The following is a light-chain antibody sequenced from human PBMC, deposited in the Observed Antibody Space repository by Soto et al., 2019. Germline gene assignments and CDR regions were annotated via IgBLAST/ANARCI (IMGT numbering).Light chain of an antibody. CDR1: TGAVTSGHH. V-gene: IGLV7-43*01. Sequence: QTVVTQESSLTVSPGGTVTLTCACSTGAVTSGHHPNWLQQKPGQAPRTLIYSTNNKQDWTPARFSGSLLEGKAALTVSGVQPEYEAEYYCLFYSGGAQPHWVFGGGTKLTVL. CDR2: STN. CDR3: LFYSGGAQPHWV. J-gene: IGLJ3*02.